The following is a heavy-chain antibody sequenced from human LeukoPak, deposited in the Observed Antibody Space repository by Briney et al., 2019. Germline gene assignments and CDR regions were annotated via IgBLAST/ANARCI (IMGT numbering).Heavy chain of an antibody. CDR1: GGSVISTNW. CDR2: FHLDGRT. Sequence: SGTLSLTCGVSGGSVISTNWWTWVRQPPGKGLEWIGEFHLDGRTNYNPSLESRLTISVDLSENHVSLKLTSVTAADTAVYYCAREGGFYRPLDYSGQGTLVTVSS. J-gene: IGHJ4*02. CDR3: AREGGFYRPLDY. D-gene: IGHD3-3*01. V-gene: IGHV4-4*02.